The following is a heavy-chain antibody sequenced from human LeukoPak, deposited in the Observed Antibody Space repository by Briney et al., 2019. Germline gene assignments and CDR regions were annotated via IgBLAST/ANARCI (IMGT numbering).Heavy chain of an antibody. D-gene: IGHD3-9*01. J-gene: IGHJ4*02. CDR3: ARDPTYDILTGSAYYFDY. V-gene: IGHV1-69*05. Sequence: SVKVSCKASGGTFSSYAISWVRQAPGQGLEWMGGIIPIFGRANYAQKFQGRVTITTDESTSTAYLELTSLRSEDTAVYYCARDPTYDILTGSAYYFDYWGQGTLVTVSS. CDR1: GGTFSSYA. CDR2: IIPIFGRA.